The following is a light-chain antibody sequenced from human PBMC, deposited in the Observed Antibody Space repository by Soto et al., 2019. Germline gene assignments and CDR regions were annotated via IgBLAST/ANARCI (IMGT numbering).Light chain of an antibody. Sequence: DIQMTQSPSTLSAFVGDRVTITCRASQSIGRWLAWYQQKPGKAPKLLIYDASSLESGVPSRFSGSGSGTEFTLTISSLQPDDFATYYCQHYNSYPEAFGQGTKVDIK. V-gene: IGKV1-5*01. CDR2: DAS. CDR1: QSIGRW. CDR3: QHYNSYPEA. J-gene: IGKJ1*01.